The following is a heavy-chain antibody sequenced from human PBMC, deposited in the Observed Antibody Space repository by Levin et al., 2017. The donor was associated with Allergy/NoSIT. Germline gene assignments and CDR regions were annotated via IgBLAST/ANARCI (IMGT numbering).Heavy chain of an antibody. CDR1: GFTFSSYA. J-gene: IGHJ6*02. D-gene: IGHD5-12*01. CDR2: ISGSGGST. Sequence: ASVKVSCAASGFTFSSYAMSWVRQAPGKGLEWVSAISGSGGSTYYADSVKGRFTISRDNSKNTLYLQMNSLRAEDTAVYYCAKSLTSGYEFYDGMDVWGQGTTVTVSS. CDR3: AKSLTSGYEFYDGMDV. V-gene: IGHV3-23*01.